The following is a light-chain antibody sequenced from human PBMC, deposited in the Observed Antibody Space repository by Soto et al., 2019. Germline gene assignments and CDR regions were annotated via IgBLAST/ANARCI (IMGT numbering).Light chain of an antibody. CDR2: KAS. CDR3: QQYNSFIWT. V-gene: IGKV1-5*03. Sequence: DIQMTQSPSTLSASVGDRVTIICRASQTISSWLAWYQQKGGQAPKLLISKASILDSGVPSRFSGSGSGTEFNLTISSLQPEDFATYYCQQYNSFIWTFGQGTKVDIK. J-gene: IGKJ1*01. CDR1: QTISSW.